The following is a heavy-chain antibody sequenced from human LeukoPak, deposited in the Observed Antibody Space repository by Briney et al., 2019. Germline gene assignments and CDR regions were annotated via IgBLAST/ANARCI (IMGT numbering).Heavy chain of an antibody. Sequence: GGSLRLSCAASGFTFSSYGMHWVRQAPGKGLEWVAFIRYDGSNKYYADSVKGRFTTSRDNSKNTLYLQMNSLRAEDTAVYYCAKWAIAAAGVDYWGQGTLVTVSS. CDR3: AKWAIAAAGVDY. D-gene: IGHD6-13*01. CDR1: GFTFSSYG. CDR2: IRYDGSNK. V-gene: IGHV3-30*02. J-gene: IGHJ4*02.